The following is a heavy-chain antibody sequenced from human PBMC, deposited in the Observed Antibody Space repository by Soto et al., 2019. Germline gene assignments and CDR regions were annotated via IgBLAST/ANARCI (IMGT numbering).Heavy chain of an antibody. CDR3: ARGRSLFGMIINDWFDP. D-gene: IGHD3-3*01. Sequence: QVQLVQSGAEVKKPGASVKVSCKASGYTFSSTGISWVRQAPGQGLEWMGWISGYNGITNFAQKFQGRGTMTIDSSTSTAYIELRSLRSDDTAVYYCARGRSLFGMIINDWFDPWGQGTLVAVSS. CDR1: GYTFSSTG. CDR2: ISGYNGIT. J-gene: IGHJ5*02. V-gene: IGHV1-18*01.